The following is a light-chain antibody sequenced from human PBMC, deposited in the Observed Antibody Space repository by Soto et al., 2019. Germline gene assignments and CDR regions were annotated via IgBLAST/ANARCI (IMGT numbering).Light chain of an antibody. Sequence: EIVLTQSPGTLSLSPGERATLSCRASQSVTSSYLAWYQQKPGQAPRLLIYGASSRATDIPDRFSGSGSGADFTMTISRLEPENFALYYCQEYGRSPPMYTFGQETKLESK. CDR2: GAS. CDR1: QSVTSSY. J-gene: IGKJ2*01. CDR3: QEYGRSPPMYT. V-gene: IGKV3-20*01.